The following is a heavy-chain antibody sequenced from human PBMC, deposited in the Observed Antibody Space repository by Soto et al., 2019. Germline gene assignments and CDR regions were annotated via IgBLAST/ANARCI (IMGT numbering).Heavy chain of an antibody. V-gene: IGHV4-31*11. Sequence: QVQLQESGPGLVKPSQTLSLTCAVSGGSISGVGYYWTWIRQLPGKGLEWIGYIYYSGTTYYNPSLKSRVTISVDTSKDQFYLKLSSVTAADTAVYYCARCSSTTCYIWGQGTMVTVSA. CDR2: IYYSGTT. CDR3: ARCSSTTCYI. CDR1: GGSISGVGYY. J-gene: IGHJ3*02. D-gene: IGHD2-2*01.